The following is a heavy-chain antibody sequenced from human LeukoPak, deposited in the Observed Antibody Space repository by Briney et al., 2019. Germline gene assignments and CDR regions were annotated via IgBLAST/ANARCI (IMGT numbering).Heavy chain of an antibody. CDR2: IIPIFGTA. J-gene: IGHJ4*02. Sequence: SVKVSCTASGGTFSSYAISWVRQAPGQGLEWMGGIIPIFGTANYAQKFQGRVTITADESTSTAYMELSSLRSEDTAVYYCARSSEGYYDSSGYSYFDHWGQGTLVTVSS. D-gene: IGHD3-22*01. V-gene: IGHV1-69*01. CDR1: GGTFSSYA. CDR3: ARSSEGYYDSSGYSYFDH.